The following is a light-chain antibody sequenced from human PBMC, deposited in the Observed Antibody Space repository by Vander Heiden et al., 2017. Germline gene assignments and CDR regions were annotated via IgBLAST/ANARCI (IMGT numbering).Light chain of an antibody. Sequence: EIVLTQCPGKLSLSPGERATLPCRASQSVSSNFLAWYQQKPGQAPRLLIYGASSRATGVPDRFSRSGSGTDFTLTISRLEPEDFAVYYCRQDNSAPLTFGGGTKLEIK. CDR1: QSVSSNF. CDR2: GAS. V-gene: IGKV3-20*01. CDR3: RQDNSAPLT. J-gene: IGKJ4*01.